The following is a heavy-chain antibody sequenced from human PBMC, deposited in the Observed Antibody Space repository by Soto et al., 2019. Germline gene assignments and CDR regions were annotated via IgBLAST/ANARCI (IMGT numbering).Heavy chain of an antibody. CDR2: IIPIFGTA. D-gene: IGHD2-21*01. CDR3: TRVMVKYYYYYGMDV. Sequence: QVQLVQSGAEVKKPGSSVKVSCKASGGTFSSYAISWVRQAPGQGLEWMGGIIPIFGTANYAQKFQGRVTITADESTSTAYMELGSLRSEDTVVYYCTRVMVKYYYYYGMDVWGQGTTVTVSS. J-gene: IGHJ6*02. V-gene: IGHV1-69*12. CDR1: GGTFSSYA.